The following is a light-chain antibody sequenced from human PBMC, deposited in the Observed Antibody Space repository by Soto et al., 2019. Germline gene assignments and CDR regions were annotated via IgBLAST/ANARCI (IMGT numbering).Light chain of an antibody. CDR2: GTS. J-gene: IGKJ4*01. Sequence: ENVLTQSPGTLSLSPGERATLSCRASQSVDSRYLVWYQQKPGQSPWLLIYGTSTRATGIPDRFSGSGSGTDFTLTINRLEPEDSAVYYCQQFGRSLLSFGGGTRWIS. CDR1: QSVDSRY. V-gene: IGKV3-20*01. CDR3: QQFGRSLLS.